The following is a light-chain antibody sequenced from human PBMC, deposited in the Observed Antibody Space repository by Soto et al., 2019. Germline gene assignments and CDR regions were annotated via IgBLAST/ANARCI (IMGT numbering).Light chain of an antibody. V-gene: IGKV2-30*01. CDR3: MQGTHWPPT. Sequence: DVVMAQSPLSLPVTLEQPASISCRSNQSLGYDDGNTYMSWMQQRPGQSPSRLSYQVSKRDSGVPGRFSGSESSTDFTLKISRVEGDDVGIYCCMQGTHWPPTLGQGRRLELK. J-gene: IGKJ5*01. CDR2: QVS. CDR1: QSLGYDDGNTY.